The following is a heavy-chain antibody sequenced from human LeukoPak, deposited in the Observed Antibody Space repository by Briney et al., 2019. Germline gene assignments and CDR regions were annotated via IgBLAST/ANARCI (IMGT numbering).Heavy chain of an antibody. Sequence: SETLSLTCTVSGGSISSSSYYWGWIRQPPGKGLEWIGSIYYSGSTYYNPSLKSRVTISVDTSKNQFSLKLSSVTAADTAVYYCARVGWELLSNWFDPWGQGTLVTVSS. CDR2: IYYSGST. CDR3: ARVGWELLSNWFDP. CDR1: GGSISSSSYY. J-gene: IGHJ5*02. D-gene: IGHD1-26*01. V-gene: IGHV4-39*07.